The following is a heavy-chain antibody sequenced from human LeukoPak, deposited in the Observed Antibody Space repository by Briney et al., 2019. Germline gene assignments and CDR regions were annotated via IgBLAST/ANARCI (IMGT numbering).Heavy chain of an antibody. J-gene: IGHJ4*02. CDR1: GFTFSSYA. V-gene: IGHV3-23*01. Sequence: SGGSLRLSCAASGFTFSSYAMSWVRQPPGKGLECVSSIFPSGGEIHYADSVRGRFTISRDNSKSTLSLQMNSLRAEDTAIYYCATYRQVLLPFESWGQGTLVTVSS. CDR2: IFPSGGEI. D-gene: IGHD2-8*02. CDR3: ATYRQVLLPFES.